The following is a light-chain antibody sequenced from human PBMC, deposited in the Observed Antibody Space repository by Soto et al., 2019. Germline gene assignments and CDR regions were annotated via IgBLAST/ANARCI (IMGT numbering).Light chain of an antibody. Sequence: VMTQAPATLSVSPGERATLSCRASQTINNNVAWYQLKDGQVPRLVIYGASTRATDIPARFSGSGSGTEFTLTISSLQPDDFASYYCQHYTFYPWAFGQGTKVDIK. CDR3: QHYTFYPWA. J-gene: IGKJ1*01. V-gene: IGKV3-15*01. CDR1: QTINNN. CDR2: GAS.